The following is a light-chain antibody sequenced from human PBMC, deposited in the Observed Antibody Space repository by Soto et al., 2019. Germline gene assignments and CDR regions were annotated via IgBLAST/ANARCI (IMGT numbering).Light chain of an antibody. CDR3: SSYTSRSTLV. Sequence: QSALTQPASVSGSPGQSITISCTGTSSDVGGYNYVSWYQQLPGKAPKLMIYEVSNRPSGVSNRFSGSKSGNTASLTISGLQAEDEADYYCSSYTSRSTLVFGTGTKVTVL. J-gene: IGLJ1*01. CDR1: SSDVGGYNY. V-gene: IGLV2-14*01. CDR2: EVS.